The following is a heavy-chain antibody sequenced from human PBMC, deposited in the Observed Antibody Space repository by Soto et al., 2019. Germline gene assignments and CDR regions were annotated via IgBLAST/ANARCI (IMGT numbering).Heavy chain of an antibody. D-gene: IGHD3-22*01. CDR3: VRDGLDYHDTERLYFDN. V-gene: IGHV3-21*01. J-gene: IGHJ4*02. CDR1: GFNFITYS. CDR2: ISSSAVYI. Sequence: EVQLVESGGGPVRPGGSLKLSCATSGFNFITYSLSWVRQAPGKGLEWVASISSSAVYIDYEDSVKGRFTISRDNANHALYLQMNSLRAEDTSTYYRVRDGLDYHDTERLYFDNWGQGTLVTVSS.